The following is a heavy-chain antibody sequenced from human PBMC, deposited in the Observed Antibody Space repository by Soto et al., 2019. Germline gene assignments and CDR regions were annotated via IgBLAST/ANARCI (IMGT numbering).Heavy chain of an antibody. CDR2: ISAYNGNT. CDR1: GYTFTSYG. CDR3: ARVEYSSSWSYLGDAFDI. J-gene: IGHJ3*02. D-gene: IGHD6-13*01. Sequence: ASVKVSCKASGYTFTSYGISWVRQAPGQGLEWMGWISAYNGNTNYAQKLQGRVTMTTDTSTSTAYMELRSLRSDDTAVYYCARVEYSSSWSYLGDAFDIWGQGTMVTVSS. V-gene: IGHV1-18*04.